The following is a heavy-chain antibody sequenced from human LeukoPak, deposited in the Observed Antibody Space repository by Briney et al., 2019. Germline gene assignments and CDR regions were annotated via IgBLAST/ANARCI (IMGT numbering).Heavy chain of an antibody. Sequence: GGSPRLSCAASGFAFSSYAMSWVRQAPGKGLEWVSAISGSGGSTYYADSVKGRFTISRDNSKNTLYLQMNSLRAEDTAVYYCAKSVVGATNYWGQGTLVTVSS. D-gene: IGHD1-26*01. CDR2: ISGSGGST. CDR3: AKSVVGATNY. CDR1: GFAFSSYA. J-gene: IGHJ4*02. V-gene: IGHV3-23*01.